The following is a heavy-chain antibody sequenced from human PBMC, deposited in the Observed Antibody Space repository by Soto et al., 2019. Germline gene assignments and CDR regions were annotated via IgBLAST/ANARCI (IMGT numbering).Heavy chain of an antibody. CDR1: GYTFTGYY. D-gene: IGHD1-7*01. V-gene: IGHV1-2*04. Sequence: ASVRVSCKASGYTFTGYYMHWVRQAPGQGLEWMGWINPNSGGTNYAQKFQGWVTMTRDTSISTAYMELSRLRSDDTAVYYCARATTELRLDYWGQGTLVTVSS. CDR2: INPNSGGT. J-gene: IGHJ4*02. CDR3: ARATTELRLDY.